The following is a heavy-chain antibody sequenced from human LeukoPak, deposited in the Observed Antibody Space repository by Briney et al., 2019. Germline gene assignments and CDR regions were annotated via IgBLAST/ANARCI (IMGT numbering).Heavy chain of an antibody. V-gene: IGHV3-21*01. CDR1: GFTVSSYR. Sequence: GGSLRLSCAASGFTVSSYRMNWVRQAPGKGLEWVSSTSSSSSYIYYADSVKGRFTISRDNAKNSLYLQMNSLRAEDTAVYYCARGITSGPRRYDVRNFDYWGQGTPVTVSS. CDR2: TSSSSSYI. D-gene: IGHD5-12*01. J-gene: IGHJ4*02. CDR3: ARGITSGPRRYDVRNFDY.